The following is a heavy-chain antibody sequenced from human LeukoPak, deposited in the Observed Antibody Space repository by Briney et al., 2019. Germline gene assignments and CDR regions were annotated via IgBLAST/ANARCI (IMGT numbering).Heavy chain of an antibody. J-gene: IGHJ4*02. CDR2: ISYDGSNK. CDR1: GFTFSSYA. Sequence: PGGSLRLSCAASGFTFSSYAMHWVRQAPGKGLEWVAVISYDGSNKYYADSVKGRFTIPRDNSKNTLYLQMNSLRAEDTAVYYCARAPPRYYDSSGYYYDLYYFDYWGQGTLVTVSS. V-gene: IGHV3-30*04. D-gene: IGHD3-22*01. CDR3: ARAPPRYYDSSGYYYDLYYFDY.